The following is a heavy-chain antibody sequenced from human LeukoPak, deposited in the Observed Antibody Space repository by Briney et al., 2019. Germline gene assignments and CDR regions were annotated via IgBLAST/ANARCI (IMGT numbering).Heavy chain of an antibody. D-gene: IGHD3-9*01. Sequence: SETLSLTCTVSGGSISTYYWSWIRQPAGKGLEWIGRIHTSGSTNFNPSLRSRVTMSVATSKNQFSMKLPSVTAADTAVYYCARGGNYDILTGYYTGYYFDYWGQGTLVTVSS. V-gene: IGHV4-4*07. CDR3: ARGGNYDILTGYYTGYYFDY. J-gene: IGHJ4*02. CDR1: GGSISTYY. CDR2: IHTSGST.